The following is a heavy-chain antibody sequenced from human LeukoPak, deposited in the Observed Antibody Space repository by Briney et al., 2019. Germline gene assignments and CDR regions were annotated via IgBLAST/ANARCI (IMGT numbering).Heavy chain of an antibody. CDR2: INPNSGGT. Sequence: ASVKVSCKASAYTFTHYYMHWVRQAPGQGLEWMGLINPNSGGTNYARNFQVRVTMTRDTSISTAYMELSSLRSDDTAVYYCTRNVRSSSGSWEENWFDPWGQGTLVTVSS. CDR3: TRNVRSSSGSWEENWFDP. D-gene: IGHD6-19*01. CDR1: AYTFTHYY. V-gene: IGHV1-2*02. J-gene: IGHJ5*02.